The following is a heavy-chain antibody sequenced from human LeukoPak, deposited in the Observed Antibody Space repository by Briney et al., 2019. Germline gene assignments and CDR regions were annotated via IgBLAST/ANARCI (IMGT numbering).Heavy chain of an antibody. CDR1: GGTFSSYA. CDR2: IIPILGIA. CDR3: ARDRNYYDSSGYYDLFNY. Sequence: SVKVSCKASGGTFSSYAISWVRQAPGQGLEWMGRIIPILGIANYAQKFQGRVTITADKSTSTAYMELSSLRSEDTAVYYCARDRNYYDSSGYYDLFNYWGQGTLVTVSS. D-gene: IGHD3-22*01. J-gene: IGHJ4*02. V-gene: IGHV1-69*04.